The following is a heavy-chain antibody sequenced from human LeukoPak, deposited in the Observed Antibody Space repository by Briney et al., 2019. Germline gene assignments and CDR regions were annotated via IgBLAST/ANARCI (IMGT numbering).Heavy chain of an antibody. V-gene: IGHV1-2*02. CDR1: GCTFTGYY. CDR3: ARVFRTGGFDY. J-gene: IGHJ4*02. CDR2: INPNSGGT. Sequence: ASVKVSCKASGCTFTGYYIHWVRQAPGQGLEWMGWINPNSGGTNYAQKFQGRVTMTRDTTVSTAYMELSRLRSDDTAVYYCARVFRTGGFDYWGQGTLVTVSS. D-gene: IGHD7-27*01.